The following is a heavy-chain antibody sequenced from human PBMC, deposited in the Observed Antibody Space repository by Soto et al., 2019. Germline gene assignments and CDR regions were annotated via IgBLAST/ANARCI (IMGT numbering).Heavy chain of an antibody. V-gene: IGHV3-66*01. Sequence: EVQLVESGGGLVQPGGSLRLSCAAYGFTVSSSYVRWVRQAPGKGLEWVSVIYSGGTTYYADSVKGRFTISRDNSKNTLYLQMNSLRAEDTPVYYCARNGDSSDYRGWFDPWGQGTLVTVSS. CDR1: GFTVSSSY. J-gene: IGHJ5*02. CDR3: ARNGDSSDYRGWFDP. D-gene: IGHD3-22*01. CDR2: IYSGGTT.